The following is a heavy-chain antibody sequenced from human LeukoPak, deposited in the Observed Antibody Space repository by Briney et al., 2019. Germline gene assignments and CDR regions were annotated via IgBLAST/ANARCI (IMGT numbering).Heavy chain of an antibody. Sequence: EASVKLSCKASGGTFSSYAISWVRQAPGQGLEWMGGIIPIFGTANYAQKFQGRVTITADESTSTAYMELSSLRSEDTAVYYCARGMITFGGVGYYFDYWGQGTLVTVSS. J-gene: IGHJ4*02. CDR3: ARGMITFGGVGYYFDY. CDR2: IIPIFGTA. CDR1: GGTFSSYA. V-gene: IGHV1-69*13. D-gene: IGHD3-16*01.